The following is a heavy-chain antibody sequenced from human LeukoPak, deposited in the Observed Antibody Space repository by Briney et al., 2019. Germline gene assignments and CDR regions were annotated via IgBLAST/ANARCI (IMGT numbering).Heavy chain of an antibody. V-gene: IGHV3-7*04. CDR1: GITFSNYW. D-gene: IGHD6-19*01. CDR3: ARDQWRLFDY. CDR2: IREDGSDK. J-gene: IGHJ4*02. Sequence: GGSLRLSCAASGITFSNYWMTWVRQAPGKGLEWVANIREDGSDKYYVDSVKDRFTISRDNAKNSLYLQMNSLRVEDTAVYFCARDQWRLFDYWGQGTLVAVSS.